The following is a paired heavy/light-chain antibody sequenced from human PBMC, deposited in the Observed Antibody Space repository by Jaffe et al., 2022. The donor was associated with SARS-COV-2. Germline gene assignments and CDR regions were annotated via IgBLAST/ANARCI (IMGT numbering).Light chain of an antibody. CDR3: QHFNSYPLT. Sequence: DIQMTQSPSALSASVGDRVTITCRASQSISSWLAWYQQTPGKAPKLLIYKASTLASGVPSRFSGSGSGTAFTLTISSLQPDDFATYYCQHFNSYPLTFGGGTKVEIK. J-gene: IGKJ4*01. CDR1: QSISSW. V-gene: IGKV1-5*03. CDR2: KAS.
Heavy chain of an antibody. CDR3: ARDLTGMNYYYGLDV. J-gene: IGHJ6*02. Sequence: QVQLVESGGGVVQPGRSLRLSCATSGFTFSTYGMHWVRQAPGKGLEWVAVIWYDGKTKYFLDSVKGRFTISRDNSKNTLYLEMNSLRAEDTAVYYCARDLTGMNYYYGLDVWGQGTTVTVSS. D-gene: IGHD7-27*01. CDR1: GFTFSTYG. V-gene: IGHV3-33*01. CDR2: IWYDGKTK.